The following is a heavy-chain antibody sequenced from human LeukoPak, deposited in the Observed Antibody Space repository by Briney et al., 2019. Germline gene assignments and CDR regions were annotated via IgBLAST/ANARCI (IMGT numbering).Heavy chain of an antibody. CDR1: GFTFSSYW. D-gene: IGHD5-24*01. CDR2: IKQGGSEK. CDR3: ARRFRDGYDHDAFDI. J-gene: IGHJ3*02. V-gene: IGHV3-7*03. Sequence: GGSLRLSCAASGFTFSSYWMSWVRQAPGKGLEWVANIKQGGSEKYYVDSVKGRFTISRDNAKNSLYLQMNSLRADDTALYYCARRFRDGYDHDAFDIWGQGTMVTVSS.